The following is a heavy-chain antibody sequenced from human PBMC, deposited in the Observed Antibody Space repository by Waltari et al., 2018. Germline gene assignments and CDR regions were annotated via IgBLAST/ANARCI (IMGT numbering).Heavy chain of an antibody. D-gene: IGHD6-6*01. CDR2: IIPICGTA. J-gene: IGHJ6*03. CDR3: ALKSIAARFYYYYMDV. V-gene: IGHV1-69*12. CDR1: GGTFSSYA. Sequence: QVQLVQSGAEVKKPGSSVKVSCKASGGTFSSYAISWVRQAPGQGLEWMGGIIPICGTANYAQKCQGRVTITADESTSTAYMELSSLISEDTAVYYCALKSIAARFYYYYMDVWGKGTTVTVSS.